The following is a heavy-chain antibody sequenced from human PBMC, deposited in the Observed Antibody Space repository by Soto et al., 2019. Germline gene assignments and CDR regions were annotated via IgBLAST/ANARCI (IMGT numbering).Heavy chain of an antibody. CDR1: GFTFSSYG. J-gene: IGHJ6*02. D-gene: IGHD3-16*01. Sequence: QVQLVESGGGVVQPGRSLRLSCAASGFTFSSYGMHWVRQAPGKGLEWVAVIWYDGSNKYYADSVKGRFTISRDNSKNTMYLQMNRLRAEDTAVYYCARAWVMGRIDVWGQGTTVTVSS. CDR2: IWYDGSNK. CDR3: ARAWVMGRIDV. V-gene: IGHV3-33*01.